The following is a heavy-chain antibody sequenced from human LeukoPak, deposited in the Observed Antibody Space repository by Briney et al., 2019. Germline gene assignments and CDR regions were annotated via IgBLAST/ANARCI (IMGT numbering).Heavy chain of an antibody. CDR1: GFTFSSYG. D-gene: IGHD3-22*01. CDR3: AKDLMIVPRAWFDP. Sequence: GGSLRLSCAASGFTFSSYGMHWVRQAPGKGLEWAAFIRYDGSNKYYADSVKGRFTISRDNSKNTLYLQMNSLRAEDTAVYYCAKDLMIVPRAWFDPWGQGTLVTVSS. V-gene: IGHV3-30*02. CDR2: IRYDGSNK. J-gene: IGHJ5*02.